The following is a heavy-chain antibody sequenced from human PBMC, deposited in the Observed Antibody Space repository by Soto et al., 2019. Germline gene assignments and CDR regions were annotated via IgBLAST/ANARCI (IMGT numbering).Heavy chain of an antibody. Sequence: GGSLRFSCAASGFTFSSYEMTWVRQAPGKGLEWVSYISSSGYTTYYADSVRGRFTISRDNAKNELYLQMDSLRVEDTATYYCAVTMIMVVGFDFWGQGTPVTVSS. CDR1: GFTFSSYE. CDR2: ISSSGYTT. D-gene: IGHD3-22*01. CDR3: AVTMIMVVGFDF. J-gene: IGHJ4*02. V-gene: IGHV3-48*03.